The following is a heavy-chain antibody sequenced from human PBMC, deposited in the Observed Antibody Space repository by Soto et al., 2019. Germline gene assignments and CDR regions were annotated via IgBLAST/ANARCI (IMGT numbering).Heavy chain of an antibody. D-gene: IGHD2-15*01. V-gene: IGHV3-30-3*01. CDR2: ISYDGSNK. J-gene: IGHJ6*02. Sequence: QVQLVESGGGVVQPGRSLRLSCAASGFTFSSYAMHWVRQAPGKGLEWVAVISYDGSNKYYADSVKGGFTISRDNSKNRLYLQMISLRAEDTAVYYCARAGCDGGSCYTLVGLRYGMDVWGQGTTVTVSS. CDR1: GFTFSSYA. CDR3: ARAGCDGGSCYTLVGLRYGMDV.